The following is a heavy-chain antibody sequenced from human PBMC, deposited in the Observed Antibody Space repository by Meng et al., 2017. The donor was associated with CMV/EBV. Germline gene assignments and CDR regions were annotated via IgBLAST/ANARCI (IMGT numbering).Heavy chain of an antibody. Sequence: SETLSLTCTVSGGSISSYYWNWIRQPPGKGLEWIGYIYYSGSTNYNPSLKSRVTISVDTSKNQFSLKLSSVTAADTAVYYCARGGYGSGVPYGMDVWGQGTTVTVSS. CDR3: ARGGYGSGVPYGMDV. CDR2: IYYSGST. V-gene: IGHV4-59*01. D-gene: IGHD3-10*01. J-gene: IGHJ6*02. CDR1: GGSISSYY.